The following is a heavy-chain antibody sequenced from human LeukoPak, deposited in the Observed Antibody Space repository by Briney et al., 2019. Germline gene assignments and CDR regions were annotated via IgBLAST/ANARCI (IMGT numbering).Heavy chain of an antibody. CDR3: AKLWFGDLFPDAFDI. CDR1: GFTFNNFA. Sequence: GGSLRLSCAASGFTFNNFAMAWVRQAPGKGLEWVSGIGGGGRHIYYADSVKGRFSISRDNSKNTMYLQTNSLRAEDTAVYYCAKLWFGDLFPDAFDIWGQGTMVTVSS. CDR2: IGGGGRHI. V-gene: IGHV3-23*01. J-gene: IGHJ3*02. D-gene: IGHD3-10*01.